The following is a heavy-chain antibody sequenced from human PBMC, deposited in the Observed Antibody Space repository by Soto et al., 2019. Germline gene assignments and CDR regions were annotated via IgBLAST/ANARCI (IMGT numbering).Heavy chain of an antibody. CDR1: GFTISGKKY. CDR2: LYDLDGS. Sequence: EVQLLESGGALVQPGGSLRLSCAASGFTISGKKYVAWVRQAPGKGLEWVSALYDLDGSFYAASVKGRFTTSSDSSKTTVYLQMNDLRPDDTAVYYCATWHEREHAYDVWGQGTTVTVSS. CDR3: ATWHEREHAYDV. J-gene: IGHJ3*01. D-gene: IGHD1-1*01. V-gene: IGHV3-66*01.